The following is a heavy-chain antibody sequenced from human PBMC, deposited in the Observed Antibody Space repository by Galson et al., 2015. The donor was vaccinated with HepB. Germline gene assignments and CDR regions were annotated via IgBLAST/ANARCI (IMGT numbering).Heavy chain of an antibody. J-gene: IGHJ6*02. CDR3: ARGAMVRGVIIDHGMDV. V-gene: IGHV3-53*01. CDR2: IYSGGST. Sequence: SLRLSCAASGFTVSSNYMSWVRQAPGKGLEWVSVIYSGGSTYYADSVKGRFTISRDNSKNTLYLQMNSLRAEDTAVYYCARGAMVRGVIIDHGMDVWGQGTTVTVSS. CDR1: GFTVSSNY. D-gene: IGHD3-10*01.